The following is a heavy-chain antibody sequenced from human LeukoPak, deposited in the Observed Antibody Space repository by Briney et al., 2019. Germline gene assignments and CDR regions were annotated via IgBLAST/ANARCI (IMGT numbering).Heavy chain of an antibody. Sequence: PGGSLRLSCAASGFTFSTYGMHWVRQAPGKGLEGVAFIRYDGSYKYYAASVMGRFTNSRDISKDTLYLQLHSLRVEDTAVYYCAKDSHRTGSYSGTYPYYFDYWGQGTLVSVSS. D-gene: IGHD3-10*01. J-gene: IGHJ4*02. CDR1: GFTFSTYG. CDR2: IRYDGSYK. V-gene: IGHV3-30*02. CDR3: AKDSHRTGSYSGTYPYYFDY.